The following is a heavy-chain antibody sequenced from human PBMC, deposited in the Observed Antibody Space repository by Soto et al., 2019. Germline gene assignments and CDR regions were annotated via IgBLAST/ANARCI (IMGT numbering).Heavy chain of an antibody. J-gene: IGHJ6*02. Sequence: QVQLVQSGAEVKKPGSSVKVSCKASGGTFSSYAISWVRQAPGQGLECMGGIIPIFGTANYAQKFQGRVTITADESMSTAYMELSSLRSEDTTVYYCARLFAYGDYGYYYYYGMDVWGQGTTVTVSS. CDR3: ARLFAYGDYGYYYYYGMDV. D-gene: IGHD4-17*01. CDR1: GGTFSSYA. V-gene: IGHV1-69*01. CDR2: IIPIFGTA.